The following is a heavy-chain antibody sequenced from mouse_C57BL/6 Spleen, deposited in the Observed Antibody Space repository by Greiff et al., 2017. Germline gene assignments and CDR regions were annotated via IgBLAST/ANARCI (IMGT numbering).Heavy chain of an antibody. CDR1: GFTFSSYT. V-gene: IGHV5-9*01. CDR3: ARHLPFDY. J-gene: IGHJ2*01. Sequence: DVLLVESGGGLVKPGGSLKLSCAASGFTFSSYTMSWVRQTPEKRLEWVATISGGGGNTYYPDSVKGRFTISRDNAKNTLYLQMSSLRSEDATLYYCARHLPFDYWGQGTTLTVSS. CDR2: ISGGGGNT.